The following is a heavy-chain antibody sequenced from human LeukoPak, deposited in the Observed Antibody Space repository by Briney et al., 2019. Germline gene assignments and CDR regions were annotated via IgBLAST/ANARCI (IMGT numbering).Heavy chain of an antibody. J-gene: IGHJ5*02. V-gene: IGHV3-15*01. CDR1: GFTFSNAW. CDR3: AKTQRTYGDYVWFDP. Sequence: GGSLRLSCAASGFTFSNAWMTWVRQAPGKGLEWVGRIKSKTDGGTTDYAAPVKGRFTISRDDSKNTLYLQMNSLKTEDTSVYYCAKTQRTYGDYVWFDPWGQGTLVTVSS. D-gene: IGHD4-17*01. CDR2: IKSKTDGGTT.